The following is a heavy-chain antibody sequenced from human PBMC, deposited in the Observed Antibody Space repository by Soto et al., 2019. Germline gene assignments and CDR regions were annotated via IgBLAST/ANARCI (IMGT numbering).Heavy chain of an antibody. D-gene: IGHD2-2*01. J-gene: IGHJ4*02. Sequence: QVQLVESGGGLVKPGGSLRLSCAASGFTVSDYNMGWIRQAPGKGLEWISYISGSGETKYYADSVKGRFTISRDNAKNSLFLQINSLGADDTSGYCCARDARRSDTNWFYVDYWGQGTQVTVSS. CDR2: ISGSGETK. V-gene: IGHV3-11*01. CDR3: ARDARRSDTNWFYVDY. CDR1: GFTVSDYN.